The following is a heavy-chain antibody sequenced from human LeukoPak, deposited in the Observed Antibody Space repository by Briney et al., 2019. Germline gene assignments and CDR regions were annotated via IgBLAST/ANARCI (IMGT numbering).Heavy chain of an antibody. CDR2: ITPILGIA. CDR3: ARDPRGGQLTFDY. D-gene: IGHD6-13*01. Sequence: ASVKVSCKASGGTFSSYAISWVRQAPGQGLEWMGRITPILGIANYAQKFQGRVTITADKSTSTAYMELSSLRSEDTAVYYCARDPRGGQLTFDYWGQGTLVTVSS. J-gene: IGHJ4*02. CDR1: GGTFSSYA. V-gene: IGHV1-69*04.